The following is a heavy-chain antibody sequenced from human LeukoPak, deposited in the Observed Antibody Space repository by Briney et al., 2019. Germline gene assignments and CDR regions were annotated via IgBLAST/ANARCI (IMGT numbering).Heavy chain of an antibody. CDR1: GYXFTGYY. CDR2: INPNSGGT. Sequence: GASVKVSCKAPGYXFTGYYIHWVRQAPGQGLEWMGWINPNSGGTNYAQKFQGRVTMTRDTSISTAYMELSRLRSDDTAVYYCAREYTVRQQLVLGYWGQGTLVTVSS. D-gene: IGHD6-13*01. J-gene: IGHJ4*02. CDR3: AREYTVRQQLVLGY. V-gene: IGHV1-2*02.